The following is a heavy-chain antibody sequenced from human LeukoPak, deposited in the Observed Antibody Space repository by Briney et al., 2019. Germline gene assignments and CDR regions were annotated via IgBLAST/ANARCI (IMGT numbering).Heavy chain of an antibody. V-gene: IGHV1-18*01. Sequence: GASVKVSCKASGYTFTSYGISWVRQAPGQGLEWMGWISAYNGNTNYAQKLQGRVTMTTDTSTSTAYMEPRSLRSDDTAVYYCARDRDCSSTSCYRGYYYYMDVWGKGTTVTVSS. CDR3: ARDRDCSSTSCYRGYYYYMDV. CDR1: GYTFTSYG. D-gene: IGHD2-2*02. J-gene: IGHJ6*03. CDR2: ISAYNGNT.